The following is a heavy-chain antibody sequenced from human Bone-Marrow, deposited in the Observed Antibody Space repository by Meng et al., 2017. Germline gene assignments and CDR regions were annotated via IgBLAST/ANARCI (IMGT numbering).Heavy chain of an antibody. CDR3: ARDMSCSGGSCYSVWGYYYYGMDV. V-gene: IGHV3-21*01. D-gene: IGHD2-15*01. J-gene: IGHJ6*02. CDR1: GFTFSSYS. Sequence: GGSLRLSCAASGFTFSSYSMNWVRQAPGKGLEWVSSISSSSSYIYYADSVKGRFTISRDNAKNSLYLQMNSLRAEDTAVYYCARDMSCSGGSCYSVWGYYYYGMDVWGQGTTVTVSS. CDR2: ISSSSSYI.